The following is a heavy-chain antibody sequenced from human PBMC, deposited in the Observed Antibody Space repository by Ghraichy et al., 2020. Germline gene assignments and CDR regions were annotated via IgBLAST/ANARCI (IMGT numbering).Heavy chain of an antibody. D-gene: IGHD5-18*01. CDR1: GFTFNTYY. V-gene: IGHV3-7*04. CDR2: IKQDGGEK. J-gene: IGHJ4*02. CDR3: GRGGYFYGSNLVDY. Sequence: GGSLRLSCAASGFTFNTYYMTWVRQAPGKGLEWVANIKQDGGEKYYVDSVKGRFTISRDNAKDSVYLQMNSLRAEDTAVYYCGRGGYFYGSNLVDYWGQGTLVTVSS.